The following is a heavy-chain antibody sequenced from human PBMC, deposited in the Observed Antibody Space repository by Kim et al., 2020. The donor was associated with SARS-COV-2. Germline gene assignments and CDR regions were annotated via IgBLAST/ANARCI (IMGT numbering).Heavy chain of an antibody. J-gene: IGHJ6*02. Sequence: SETLSLTCTVSGGSISSSSYYWGWIRQPPGKGLEWIGSIYYSGSTYYNPSLKSRVTISVDTSKNQFSLKLSSVTAADTAVYYCARVQSHEGHFGVVIRYGMDVWGQGTTVTVSS. CDR1: GGSISSSSYY. D-gene: IGHD3-3*01. CDR3: ARVQSHEGHFGVVIRYGMDV. V-gene: IGHV4-39*07. CDR2: IYYSGST.